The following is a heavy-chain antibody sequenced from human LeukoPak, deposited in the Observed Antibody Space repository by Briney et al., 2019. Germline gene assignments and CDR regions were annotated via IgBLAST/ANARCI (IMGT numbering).Heavy chain of an antibody. D-gene: IGHD6-19*01. Sequence: PGGSLRLSCAASGFTFSNYWMHWVRQAPGKGLVWVSRIHCDGSSTSYADSVKGRFTISRDNAKNTLYLQMNSLRAEDTAVYYCARAIAVAGTGGFYWGQGTLVTVSS. CDR2: IHCDGSST. CDR1: GFTFSNYW. V-gene: IGHV3-74*01. J-gene: IGHJ4*02. CDR3: ARAIAVAGTGGFY.